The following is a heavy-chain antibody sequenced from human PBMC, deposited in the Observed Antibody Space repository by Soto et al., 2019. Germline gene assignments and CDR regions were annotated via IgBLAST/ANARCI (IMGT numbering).Heavy chain of an antibody. V-gene: IGHV3-15*01. CDR3: TTTYYYDSSGYYWFDY. Sequence: GALRVSGAASGFTVSNAWMSWVRQAPGKGLEWVGRIKSKTDGGTTDYAAPVKGRFTISRDDSKNTLYLQMNSLKTEDTAVYYCTTTYYYDSSGYYWFDYWGQGTLVTVSS. D-gene: IGHD3-22*01. J-gene: IGHJ4*02. CDR2: IKSKTDGGTT. CDR1: GFTVSNAW.